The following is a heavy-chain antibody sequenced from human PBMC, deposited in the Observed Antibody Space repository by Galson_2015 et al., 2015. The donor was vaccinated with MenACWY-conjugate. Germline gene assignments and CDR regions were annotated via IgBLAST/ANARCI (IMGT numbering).Heavy chain of an antibody. V-gene: IGHV1-3*01. J-gene: IGHJ5*02. Sequence: SVKVSCKASGYTFTSYAIHWVRQAPGQRLEWMGWTNPDNGNTKYSQRFQNRITITRDTTAATAYMELNSLTSEDTAINYCARDGAIAVAGKGWFDPWGLGTLVTVSS. CDR3: ARDGAIAVAGKGWFDP. CDR2: TNPDNGNT. CDR1: GYTFTSYA. D-gene: IGHD6-19*01.